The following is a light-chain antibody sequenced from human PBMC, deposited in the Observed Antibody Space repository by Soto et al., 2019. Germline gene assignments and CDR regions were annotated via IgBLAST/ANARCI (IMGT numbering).Light chain of an antibody. CDR2: GAS. CDR3: QKLNNYPPT. Sequence: DIQMTQSPSSLSASVGDRVTITCRASQGIWNYLAWYQQKPGKAPELLISGASTLQSGVPSRFSGSGYGTELSLTISKLQPEDFATYFCQKLNNYPPTCGQGTRLEIK. J-gene: IGKJ5*01. CDR1: QGIWNY. V-gene: IGKV1-9*01.